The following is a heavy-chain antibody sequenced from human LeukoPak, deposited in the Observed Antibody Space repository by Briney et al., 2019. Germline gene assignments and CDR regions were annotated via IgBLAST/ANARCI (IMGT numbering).Heavy chain of an antibody. CDR2: IYSGGST. D-gene: IGHD2-15*01. V-gene: IGHV3-66*01. Sequence: PGGSLRLSCAASGFTVSSNYMSWVRQAPGKGLEWVSVIYSGGSTYYADSVKGRFTISRDNSKNTLYLQMNSLRAEDTAVYYCARGYCSGGSCYSFDYWGQGTLVTVSS. J-gene: IGHJ4*02. CDR3: ARGYCSGGSCYSFDY. CDR1: GFTVSSNY.